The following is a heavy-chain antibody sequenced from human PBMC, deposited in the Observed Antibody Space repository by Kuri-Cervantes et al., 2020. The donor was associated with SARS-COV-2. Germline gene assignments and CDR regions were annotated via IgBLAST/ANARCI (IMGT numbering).Heavy chain of an antibody. CDR2: ISYDGSNK. CDR3: ARSDIGFLDY. D-gene: IGHD3-3*01. CDR1: GCTFSSYA. V-gene: IGHV3-30-3*01. Sequence: GESLKISCAASGCTFSSYAMHWVRQAPGKGLEWVAVISYDGSNKYYADSVKGRFTISRDNSKNTLYLQMNSLRADDTAVYYCARSDIGFLDYWGQGTLVTVSS. J-gene: IGHJ4*02.